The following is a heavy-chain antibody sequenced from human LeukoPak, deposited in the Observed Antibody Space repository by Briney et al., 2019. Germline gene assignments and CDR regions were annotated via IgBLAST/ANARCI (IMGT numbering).Heavy chain of an antibody. J-gene: IGHJ4*02. Sequence: SVKVSCKASGGTFSSYAISWVRQAPGQGLEWMGRIIPIFGTANYAQKFQGRVTITTDESTSTAYMELSSLRSEDTAVYYCARGSYGYGFYFDYWGQGTLVTVSS. CDR1: GGTFSSYA. V-gene: IGHV1-69*05. D-gene: IGHD5-18*01. CDR3: ARGSYGYGFYFDY. CDR2: IIPIFGTA.